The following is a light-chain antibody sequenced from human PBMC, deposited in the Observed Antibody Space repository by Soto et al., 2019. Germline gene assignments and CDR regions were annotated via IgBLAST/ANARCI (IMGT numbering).Light chain of an antibody. CDR3: CSYAGSSTVV. J-gene: IGLJ1*01. CDR1: SSDIKRYNL. Sequence: QPALTQPASVSGSPGQSITISCTETSSDIKRYNLVSWYQQHPGEAPKVMMYEVSKRPSGVSNLFSGSKSGNTASLTISGLQAEDEADYYCCSYAGSSTVVFGTGTKVTVL. V-gene: IGLV2-23*02. CDR2: EVS.